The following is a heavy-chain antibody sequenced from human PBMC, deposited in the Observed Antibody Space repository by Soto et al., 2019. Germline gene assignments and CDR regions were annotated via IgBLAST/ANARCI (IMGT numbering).Heavy chain of an antibody. J-gene: IGHJ2*01. D-gene: IGHD5-18*01. CDR1: GGSIISGYYY. CDR2: IYYSGNT. CDR3: ARSDTAMVSSYWYFDL. Sequence: QVQLQESGPGLVKPTQTLSLTSTVSGGSIISGYYYWSWIREHPGKGLEWIGYIYYSGNTNYNPSLKSRVTISVDTSKNQFSLKLSSVTAADTAVYYCARSDTAMVSSYWYFDLWGRGTLVTVSS. V-gene: IGHV4-31*03.